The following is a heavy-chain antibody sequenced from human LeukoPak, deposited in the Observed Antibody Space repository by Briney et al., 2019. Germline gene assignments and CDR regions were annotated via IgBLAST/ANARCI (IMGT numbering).Heavy chain of an antibody. D-gene: IGHD3-22*01. J-gene: IGHJ5*02. CDR3: STRAFSDTSPVA. CDR2: INPGNSDI. Sequence: GESLKIPCKHSGYNFASQWIGWVRQMPGKGLEWMGIINPGNSDIVYTPSFQGQVSFSADKSTSTVFLQWGSLKASDTAIYYCSTRAFSDTSPVAWGQGILVTVSS. CDR1: GYNFASQW. V-gene: IGHV5-51*01.